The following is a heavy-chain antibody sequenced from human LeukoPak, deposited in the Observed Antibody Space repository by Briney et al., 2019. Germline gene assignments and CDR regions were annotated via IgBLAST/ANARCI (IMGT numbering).Heavy chain of an antibody. CDR3: ARAAEDIVVVIATSGEYFDY. CDR1: GYTFTSYG. CDR2: ISAYNGST. J-gene: IGHJ4*02. Sequence: ASVKVSCKASGYTFTSYGISWVRQAPGQGLEWMGWISAYNGSTNYAQKLQGRVTMTTDTSTSTAYMELRSLRSDDTAVYYCARAAEDIVVVIATSGEYFDYWGQGTLVTVSS. D-gene: IGHD2-21*01. V-gene: IGHV1-18*01.